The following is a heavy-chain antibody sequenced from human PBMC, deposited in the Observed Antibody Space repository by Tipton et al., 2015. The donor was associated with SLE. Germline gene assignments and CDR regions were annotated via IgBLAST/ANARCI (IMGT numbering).Heavy chain of an antibody. V-gene: IGHV3-7*01. Sequence: SLRLSCAASGFTFSAYWMTWVRQAPGKGLEWVANIKQDGSEKYYVDSVKGRFTISRDNAKNSLYLQMSSLRDEDTAVYYCARVSRGYWGQGTLVTVSS. CDR2: IKQDGSEK. J-gene: IGHJ4*02. CDR3: ARVSRGY. CDR1: GFTFSAYW. D-gene: IGHD6-13*01.